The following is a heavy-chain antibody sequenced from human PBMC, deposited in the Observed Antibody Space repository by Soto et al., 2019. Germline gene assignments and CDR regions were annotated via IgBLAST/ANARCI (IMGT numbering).Heavy chain of an antibody. CDR1: GGSISSYY. D-gene: IGHD3-9*01. Sequence: SETLSLTCTVSGGSISSYYWSWIRQPPGKGLEWIGYIYYSGSTNYNPSLKSRVTISVDTSKNQFPLKLSSVTAADTAVYYCARGGYFDWSPPGYWGQGTLVTVSS. V-gene: IGHV4-59*01. CDR3: ARGGYFDWSPPGY. CDR2: IYYSGST. J-gene: IGHJ4*02.